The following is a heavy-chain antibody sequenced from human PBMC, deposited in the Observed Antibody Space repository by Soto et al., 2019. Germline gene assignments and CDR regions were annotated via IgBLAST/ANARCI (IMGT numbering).Heavy chain of an antibody. CDR2: IYYSGSA. CDR1: GASISGSTSY. J-gene: IGHJ4*02. Sequence: QLQLQESGPGLVRPSETLSLTCAVSGASISGSTSYWGWIRQPPGKGLEWIGNIYYSGSAYFNPSLTSRGTISVDPSMNKFSLNVNSMTASDNAIYFCARRIYRSVWFDYWGQGVLVTVSS. V-gene: IGHV4-39*01. D-gene: IGHD3-16*01. CDR3: ARRIYRSVWFDY.